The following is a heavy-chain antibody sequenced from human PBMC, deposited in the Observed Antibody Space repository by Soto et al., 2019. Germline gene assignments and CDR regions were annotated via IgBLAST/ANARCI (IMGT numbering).Heavy chain of an antibody. CDR3: ARDRNIVATIYNYYGMDV. CDR1: GGTFSSYA. CDR2: IIPIFGTA. V-gene: IGHV1-69*13. Sequence: VKVSCKASGGTFSSYAISWVRQAPGQGLEWMGGIIPIFGTANYAQKFQGRVTITADESTSTAYMELSSLRSEDTAVYYCARDRNIVATIYNYYGMDVWGRGTTVTVSS. D-gene: IGHD5-12*01. J-gene: IGHJ6*02.